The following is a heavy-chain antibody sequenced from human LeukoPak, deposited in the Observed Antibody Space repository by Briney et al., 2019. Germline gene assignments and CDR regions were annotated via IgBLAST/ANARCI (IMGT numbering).Heavy chain of an antibody. CDR1: GGSISSSVYY. CDR3: ASVDTITGHDY. Sequence: SETLSLTCTVAGGSISSSVYYWSWIRQPPGKGLEWIGSIYYSGSTYYNPSLKGRVTISVDTSKNQFSLRLSSVTAADTAVYYCASVDTITGHDYWGQGTLVTVSS. V-gene: IGHV4-39*01. J-gene: IGHJ4*02. CDR2: IYYSGST. D-gene: IGHD5-24*01.